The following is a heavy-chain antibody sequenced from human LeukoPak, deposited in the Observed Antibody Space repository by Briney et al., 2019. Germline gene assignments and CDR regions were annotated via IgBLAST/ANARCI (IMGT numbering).Heavy chain of an antibody. V-gene: IGHV4-4*07. CDR3: ARGAAVFDY. CDR1: GGSISSYY. D-gene: IGHD6-13*01. Sequence: SETLSLTCTVSGGSISSYYWTWIRQPAGKGLEWIGRIYTSGSTNYNYNPSLKSRVTMSVDTSKNQFSLNLSSVTAADTAVYYCARGAAVFDYWGQGTLVTVSS. J-gene: IGHJ4*02. CDR2: IYTSGSTNY.